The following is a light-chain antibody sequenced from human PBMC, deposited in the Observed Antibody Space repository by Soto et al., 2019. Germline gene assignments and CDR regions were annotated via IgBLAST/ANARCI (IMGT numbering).Light chain of an antibody. J-gene: IGKJ1*01. CDR3: QQYDSSPRT. CDR2: GAS. Sequence: EIVLTQSPGTLSLSLGERATLSCRASQSVSSTYLAWYQQKPGQAPRLLIYGASSRATDIPDRFSGSGSGTDFTLTISRLEPEDFAVYSCQQYDSSPRTFGHGTKVESK. V-gene: IGKV3-20*01. CDR1: QSVSSTY.